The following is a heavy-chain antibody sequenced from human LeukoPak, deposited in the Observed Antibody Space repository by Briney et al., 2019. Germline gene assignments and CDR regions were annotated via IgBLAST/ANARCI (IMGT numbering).Heavy chain of an antibody. CDR1: GGTFSSYA. J-gene: IGHJ4*02. D-gene: IGHD3-22*01. CDR2: IIPIFGTA. V-gene: IGHV1-69*13. CDR3: ARGAYYYDSSGYSYVYFDY. Sequence: GASVKVSCKASGGTFSSYAISWVRQAPGQGLEWMGGIIPIFGTANYAQKFQGRVTITADESTSTAYMELSSLRSEDTAVYYCARGAYYYDSSGYSYVYFDYWGQGTLVTVSS.